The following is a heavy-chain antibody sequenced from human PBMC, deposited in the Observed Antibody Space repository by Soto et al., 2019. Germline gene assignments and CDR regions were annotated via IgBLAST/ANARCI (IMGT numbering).Heavy chain of an antibody. V-gene: IGHV3-30*18. J-gene: IGHJ6*02. CDR1: GFTFSSYG. CDR2: ISYDGSNK. CDR3: AKDVVVGATTGLGDYYYFYGMDV. D-gene: IGHD1-26*01. Sequence: GGSLRLSCAASGFTFSSYGMHWVRQAPGKGLEWVAVISYDGSNKYYADSVKGRFTISRDNSKNTLYLQMNSLTAEDTAVYYCAKDVVVGATTGLGDYYYFYGMDVWGQETTVTVSS.